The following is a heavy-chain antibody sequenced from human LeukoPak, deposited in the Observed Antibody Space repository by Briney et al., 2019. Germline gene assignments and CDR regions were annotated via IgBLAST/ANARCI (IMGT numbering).Heavy chain of an antibody. V-gene: IGHV3-48*04. CDR1: GFTFSIYS. D-gene: IGHD2-2*01. CDR2: ISSSSSTL. Sequence: GGSLRLSCAASGFTFSIYSMNWVRQAPGKGLEWVSYISSSSSTLYYADSVKGRFTISRDNAKNSLYLQMNSLRAEDTAVYYCANRGGVVPAAIDYWGQGTLVTVSS. J-gene: IGHJ4*02. CDR3: ANRGGVVPAAIDY.